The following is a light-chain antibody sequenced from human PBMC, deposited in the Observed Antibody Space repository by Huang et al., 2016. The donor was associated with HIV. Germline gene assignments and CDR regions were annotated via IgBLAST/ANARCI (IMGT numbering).Light chain of an antibody. J-gene: IGKJ1*01. CDR1: QDIAKF. CDR2: DAS. CDR3: QQYDSLPPWT. V-gene: IGKV1-33*01. Sequence: DIQMTQSPSSLSASVGDRVTITCQASQDIAKFLNWYQQKPGQDPKLLIYDASTLQTGVPSRFSGSGSGTDVTFTISSLQPEDIATYYCQQYDSLPPWTFGQGTKVEIQ.